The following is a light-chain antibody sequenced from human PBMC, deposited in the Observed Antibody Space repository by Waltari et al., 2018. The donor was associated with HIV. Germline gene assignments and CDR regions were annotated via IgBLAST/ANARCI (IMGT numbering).Light chain of an antibody. J-gene: IGLJ3*02. CDR3: ESYTSTSVWV. Sequence: QTALTKLASVSGPPGQSITLPCPGARSDVGGYHYVPWYHQRPGKAPRLMIYDDSTRPSGVSDRFSGSKAGDTASLTISGLQAEDEADYYCESYTSTSVWVFGGGTRLTVL. CDR2: DDS. V-gene: IGLV2-14*03. CDR1: RSDVGGYHY.